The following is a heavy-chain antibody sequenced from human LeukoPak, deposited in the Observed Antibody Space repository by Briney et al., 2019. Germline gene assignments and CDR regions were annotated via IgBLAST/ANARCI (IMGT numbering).Heavy chain of an antibody. V-gene: IGHV4-39*01. D-gene: IGHD3-10*01. CDR2: IDNSGYT. J-gene: IGHJ4*02. CDR3: EKHYMGPYDNRGLDY. Sequence: SETLSLTCTVSGGSISSSNYYWGWIRQPPGQGLEWIGSIDNSGYTYKNPSVERRVTISVDRSRKQFSLKLSSVTAADTATYYCEKHYMGPYDNRGLDYWGQGSLVTVSS. CDR1: GGSISSSNYY.